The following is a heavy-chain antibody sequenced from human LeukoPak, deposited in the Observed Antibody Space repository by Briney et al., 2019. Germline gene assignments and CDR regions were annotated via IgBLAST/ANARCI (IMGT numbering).Heavy chain of an antibody. V-gene: IGHV4-31*03. CDR3: ARGGSDYDYYMDV. CDR1: GGSISSGGYY. Sequence: SETLSLTCTVSGGSISSGGYYWSWIRQHPGKGLEWIGYIYYSGSTYYNPSLKSRVTISVDTSKNQFSLKLSSVTAADTAVYYCARGGSDYDYYMDVWGKGTTVTVYS. CDR2: IYYSGST. J-gene: IGHJ6*03.